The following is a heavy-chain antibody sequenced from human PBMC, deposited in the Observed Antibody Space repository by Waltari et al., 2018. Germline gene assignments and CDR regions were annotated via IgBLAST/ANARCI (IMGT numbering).Heavy chain of an antibody. J-gene: IGHJ3*02. V-gene: IGHV4-34*01. Sequence: QVQLQQWGAGLLKPSETLSLTCAVYGGSFSGYYWSWIRQPPGKGLEWIGEINHSGSTNYNPSLKSRVTRSVDTSKNQFSLKLSSVTAADTAVYYCARAQLRYFDWFHHDAFDIWGQGTMVIVSS. D-gene: IGHD3-9*01. CDR1: GGSFSGYY. CDR2: INHSGST. CDR3: ARAQLRYFDWFHHDAFDI.